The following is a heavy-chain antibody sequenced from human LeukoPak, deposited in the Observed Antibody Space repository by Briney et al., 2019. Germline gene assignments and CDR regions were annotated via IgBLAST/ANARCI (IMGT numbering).Heavy chain of an antibody. V-gene: IGHV3-23*01. D-gene: IGHD6-6*01. CDR1: GFTFSEHS. Sequence: GGSLRLSCEASGFTFSEHSMSWVRQAPGKGLEWVSTIKRDGSNTYYTDSVEGRFTISRDNSKNTLYLEMNTLRAEDTAVYYCAREYTSSSGRAFDYWGQGTLVTVSS. CDR2: IKRDGSNT. CDR3: AREYTSSSGRAFDY. J-gene: IGHJ4*02.